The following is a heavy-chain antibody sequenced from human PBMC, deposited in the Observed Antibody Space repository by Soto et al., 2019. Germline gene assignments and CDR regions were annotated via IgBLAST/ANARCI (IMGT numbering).Heavy chain of an antibody. J-gene: IGHJ6*02. D-gene: IGHD6-19*01. Sequence: PGGSLRLSCAASGFTFSSYGMHWVRQAPGKGLEWVAVIWYDGSNRYYADSVKGRFTISRDNSKNTLYLQMNSLRAEDTAVYYCARVNRQWLASGDYYYYYGMDVWGQGTTVTVSS. CDR2: IWYDGSNR. CDR3: ARVNRQWLASGDYYYYYGMDV. CDR1: GFTFSSYG. V-gene: IGHV3-33*01.